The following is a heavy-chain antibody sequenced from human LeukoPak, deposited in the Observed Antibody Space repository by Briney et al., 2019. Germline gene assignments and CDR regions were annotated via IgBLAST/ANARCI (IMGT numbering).Heavy chain of an antibody. CDR2: MSPNSGNT. CDR3: ARGPPNWGYDY. CDR1: GYTFTSYD. J-gene: IGHJ4*02. V-gene: IGHV1-8*01. D-gene: IGHD7-27*01. Sequence: GASVTVSCKASGYTFTSYDINWVRQATGQGPEWMGWMSPNSGNTGYAQKFQGRVTMTRSTSMSTAYMELSSLRSEDTAVYYCARGPPNWGYDYWGQGTLVTVSS.